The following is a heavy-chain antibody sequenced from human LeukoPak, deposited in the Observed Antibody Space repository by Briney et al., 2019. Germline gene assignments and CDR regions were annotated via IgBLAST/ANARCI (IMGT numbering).Heavy chain of an antibody. D-gene: IGHD2-15*01. V-gene: IGHV4-59*01. CDR1: GGSISSYY. CDR2: IYSSGST. Sequence: TSETQSLTCTVSGGSISSYYWSWIRQPPGKGLEWIGYIYSSGSTNYNPSLKSRVTMSVDTSKNQFSLTLSSVTAADTAVYYCARRYCSGGSCYSGLDYWGQGTLVTVSS. CDR3: ARRYCSGGSCYSGLDY. J-gene: IGHJ4*02.